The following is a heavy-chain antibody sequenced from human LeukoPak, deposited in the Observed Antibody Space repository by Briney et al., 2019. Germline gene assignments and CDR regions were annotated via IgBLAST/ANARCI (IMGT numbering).Heavy chain of an antibody. CDR1: GYSIRSGYF. CDR3: ARYSYGPEFDY. CDR2: IYYSGST. V-gene: IGHV4-61*01. J-gene: IGHJ4*02. Sequence: PSETLSLTCTVSGYSIRSGYFWGWIRQPPGKGLEWIGYIYYSGSTNYNPSLKSRVTISVDTSKNQFSLKLSSVTAADTAVYYCARYSYGPEFDYWGQGTLVTVSS. D-gene: IGHD5-18*01.